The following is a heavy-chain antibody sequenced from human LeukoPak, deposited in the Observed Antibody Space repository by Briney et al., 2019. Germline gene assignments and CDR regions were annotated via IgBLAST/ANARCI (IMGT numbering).Heavy chain of an antibody. D-gene: IGHD3-22*01. Sequence: GGSLRLSCAASGFTFSSYSMNWVRQAPGKGLEWVSYISSSGSTIYYADSVKGRFTISRDNAKNSLYLQMNSLRAEDTAVYYCAKDVRKGLYYYDSSGYSAFDIWGQGTMVTVSS. J-gene: IGHJ3*02. CDR3: AKDVRKGLYYYDSSGYSAFDI. CDR1: GFTFSSYS. CDR2: ISSSGSTI. V-gene: IGHV3-48*04.